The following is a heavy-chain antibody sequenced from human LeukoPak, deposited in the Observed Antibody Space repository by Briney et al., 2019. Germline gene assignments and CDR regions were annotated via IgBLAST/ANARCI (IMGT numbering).Heavy chain of an antibody. CDR1: GGSISDYY. CDR3: ARWPIHLGYCSGSLCHKLFDP. V-gene: IGHV4-59*08. J-gene: IGHJ5*02. Sequence: PSETLSLTCNVYGGSISDYYWNWIRQPPGKGLEWIGYIHHSGTTSSNPSLKSRVTISIDTSKNQFSLNLNSVTAADTAIYYCARWPIHLGYCSGSLCHKLFDPWGQGTLVTVSS. CDR2: IHHSGTT. D-gene: IGHD2-15*01.